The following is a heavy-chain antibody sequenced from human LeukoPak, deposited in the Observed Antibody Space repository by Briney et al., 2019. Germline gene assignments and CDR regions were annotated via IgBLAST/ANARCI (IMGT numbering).Heavy chain of an antibody. D-gene: IGHD3-22*01. CDR3: ARDVAFQWFLSGANYDPTYGMDV. V-gene: IGHV1-3*01. CDR2: INAGNGNT. J-gene: IGHJ6*02. Sequence: VASVKVSFTASGYTFTSYTIHWVRQAPGQRLEWMGWINAGNGNTKYSQKFQGRVTITRDTSASTAYMELSSLRSEDTAVYYCARDVAFQWFLSGANYDPTYGMDVWGQGTTVTVSS. CDR1: GYTFTSYT.